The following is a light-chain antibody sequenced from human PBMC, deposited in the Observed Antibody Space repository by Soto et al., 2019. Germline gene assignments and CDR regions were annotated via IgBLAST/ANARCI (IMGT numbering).Light chain of an antibody. Sequence: PGEKVTLSCRASQSVSSSFLTSYQRKPGQAPRLLIYGASTRATGIPARFSGSGSGTEFTLTIRSLQSEDFAVYYCQQYNNWPPITCGKGQRRAIK. CDR2: GAS. CDR3: QQYNNWPPIT. V-gene: IGKV3D-15*01. J-gene: IGKJ5*01. CDR1: QSVSSS.